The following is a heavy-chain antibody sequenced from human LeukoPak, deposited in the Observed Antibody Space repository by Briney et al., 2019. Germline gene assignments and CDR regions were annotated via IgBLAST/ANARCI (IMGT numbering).Heavy chain of an antibody. V-gene: IGHV4-59*01. Sequence: PSETLSLTCTVSGGSISSYYWNWIRQPPGKGLEWIGYIYYSGSTNYNPSLKSRVTISVDTSKNQFSLKLSSVTAADTAVYYCARVYGSGSGNWFDPWGQGTLVTVSS. CDR1: GGSISSYY. J-gene: IGHJ5*02. D-gene: IGHD3-10*01. CDR2: IYYSGST. CDR3: ARVYGSGSGNWFDP.